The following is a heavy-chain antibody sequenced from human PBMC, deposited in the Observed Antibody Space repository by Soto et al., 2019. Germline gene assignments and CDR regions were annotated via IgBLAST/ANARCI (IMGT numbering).Heavy chain of an antibody. CDR1: GYTFTSHG. J-gene: IGHJ6*03. CDR2: ISASNGDT. V-gene: IGHV1-18*01. Sequence: QVQLVQSGAEVKKPGASVKVSCKASGYTFTSHGISWVRQAPGQGPEWMGWISASNGDTNYAQKFQGRLIVTTDTSTITGYMELRSVRSEDSAVYYCARMVRGSNIDNYHYMDVWGTGTTVTVSS. D-gene: IGHD3-10*01. CDR3: ARMVRGSNIDNYHYMDV.